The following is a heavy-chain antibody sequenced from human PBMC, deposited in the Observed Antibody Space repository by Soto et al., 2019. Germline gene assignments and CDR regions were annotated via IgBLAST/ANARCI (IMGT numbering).Heavy chain of an antibody. CDR3: ARDLYASIYDAFKI. Sequence: SETLSLTCAVSGYSISSNYYWGWLRQPPGKGLEWIGSIYHSGSTYYNPSLKSRVTISVDTSKNQFSLRLTSVPAADTAVYYCARDLYASIYDAFKIWGQGTLVNVSS. CDR2: IYHSGST. V-gene: IGHV4-38-2*01. D-gene: IGHD4-17*01. CDR1: GYSISSNYY. J-gene: IGHJ3*02.